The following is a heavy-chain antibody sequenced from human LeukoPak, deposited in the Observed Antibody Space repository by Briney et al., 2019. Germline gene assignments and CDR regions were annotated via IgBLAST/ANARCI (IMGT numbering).Heavy chain of an antibody. CDR3: ARDGQLITTTIIEGGGFDY. J-gene: IGHJ4*02. Sequence: ASVKVSCKASGYTFTGYYMHWVRQAPEQGLEWSGWINPNSGGTNYAQKFKGRVTMTRDTSISTAYMELSRLRSDDTAVYYCARDGQLITTTIIEGGGFDYWGQGTLVTVSS. D-gene: IGHD3-22*01. CDR2: INPNSGGT. V-gene: IGHV1-2*02. CDR1: GYTFTGYY.